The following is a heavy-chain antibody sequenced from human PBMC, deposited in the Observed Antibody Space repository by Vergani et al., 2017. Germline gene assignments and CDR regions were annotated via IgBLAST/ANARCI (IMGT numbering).Heavy chain of an antibody. V-gene: IGHV3-9*01. CDR3: AKDAGGYYYGSGSYGGSDGMDV. Sequence: EVQLVESGGGLVQPGRSLRLSCAASGFTFDDYAMHWVRQAPGKGLEWVSGISWNSGSIGYADSVKGRFTSARDNAKNSLYLKMNSLRAEDTALYYCAKDAGGYYYGSGSYGGSDGMDVWGQGTTVTVSS. CDR2: ISWNSGSI. CDR1: GFTFDDYA. D-gene: IGHD3-10*01. J-gene: IGHJ6*02.